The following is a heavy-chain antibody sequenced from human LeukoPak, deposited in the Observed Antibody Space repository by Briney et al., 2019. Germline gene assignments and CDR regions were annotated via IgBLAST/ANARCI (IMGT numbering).Heavy chain of an antibody. D-gene: IGHD3-3*01. J-gene: IGHJ4*02. CDR1: GITSDDNT. CDR3: ASEVGYRSLGY. V-gene: IGHV3-43*01. CDR2: ITWKSHRT. Sequence: GGSLRLSCAASGITSDDNTMHWVRQTPGRGLEWVSFITWKSHRTHYADSVKGRFTVSRDNSKDSMYLEMNSLKTEDTGLYHCASEVGYRSLGYLGQGTLVTVSS.